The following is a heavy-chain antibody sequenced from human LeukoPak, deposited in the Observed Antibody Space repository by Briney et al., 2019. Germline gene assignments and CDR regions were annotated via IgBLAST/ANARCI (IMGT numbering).Heavy chain of an antibody. Sequence: PGGSLRLSCAASAFTFSSYSMNWVRQAPGKGLEWVSSISSSSSYIYYADSVKGRFTISRDNSKNTLYLQMNSLRAEDTAVYYCAKAREVQLWLTSALPMGEDAFDIWGQGTMVTVSS. D-gene: IGHD5-18*01. J-gene: IGHJ3*02. CDR1: AFTFSSYS. CDR3: AKAREVQLWLTSALPMGEDAFDI. CDR2: ISSSSSYI. V-gene: IGHV3-21*04.